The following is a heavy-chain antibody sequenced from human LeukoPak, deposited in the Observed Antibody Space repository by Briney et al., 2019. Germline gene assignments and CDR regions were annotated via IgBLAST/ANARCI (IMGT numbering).Heavy chain of an antibody. J-gene: IGHJ6*02. Sequence: GGSLRLSCAASGFTFSSYAMHWVRQAPGKGLEWVAVISYDGSNKYYADSVKGRFTISRDNSKNTLYLQMNSLRAEDTAVYYCARIPLYYGMDVWGQGTTVTVSS. CDR2: ISYDGSNK. CDR3: ARIPLYYGMDV. CDR1: GFTFSSYA. D-gene: IGHD2-2*02. V-gene: IGHV3-30*04.